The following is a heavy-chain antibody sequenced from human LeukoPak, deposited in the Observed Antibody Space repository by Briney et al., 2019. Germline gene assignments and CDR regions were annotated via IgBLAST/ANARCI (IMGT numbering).Heavy chain of an antibody. CDR1: GFSVSTKY. J-gene: IGHJ4*02. CDR2: IYSGGTT. CDR3: ARDRVSTVHPIDH. D-gene: IGHD6-6*01. Sequence: GGSLRLSCAVSGFSVSTKYMSWVRQAPGKGLEWVSVIYSGGTTYYADSVKGRFTISRDNSKNTLYLQMNSLRAEDTAVYYCARDRVSTVHPIDHWGQGTLVTVSS. V-gene: IGHV3-66*01.